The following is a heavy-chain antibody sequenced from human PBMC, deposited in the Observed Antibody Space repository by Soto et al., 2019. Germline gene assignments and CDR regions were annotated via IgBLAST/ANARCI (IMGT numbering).Heavy chain of an antibody. CDR1: GFTFRSYG. Sequence: QVQLVESGGGVVQPGRSLRLSCAASGFTFRSYGMHWVRQAPGKGLEWAAVISYDGSNEYYADSVKGRFTISRDNSKNTLFLQMNSLSVEDTAVSYCAKDLGGFSCYDRGLVAYWGHGPLVTVSS. J-gene: IGHJ4*01. D-gene: IGHD5-12*01. V-gene: IGHV3-30*18. CDR2: ISYDGSNE. CDR3: AKDLGGFSCYDRGLVAY.